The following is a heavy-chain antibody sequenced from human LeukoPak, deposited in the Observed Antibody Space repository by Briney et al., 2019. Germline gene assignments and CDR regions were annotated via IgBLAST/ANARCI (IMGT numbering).Heavy chain of an antibody. Sequence: ASVKVSCKASGYTFTSYGISWVRQAPGQGLEWMGWISAYNGNTNYAQRLQGRVTMTTDTSTSTAYMELRSLRSDDTAVYYCARDSHVVVQNGMDVWGQGTTVTVSS. V-gene: IGHV1-18*01. CDR3: ARDSHVVVQNGMDV. J-gene: IGHJ6*02. D-gene: IGHD2-21*01. CDR2: ISAYNGNT. CDR1: GYTFTSYG.